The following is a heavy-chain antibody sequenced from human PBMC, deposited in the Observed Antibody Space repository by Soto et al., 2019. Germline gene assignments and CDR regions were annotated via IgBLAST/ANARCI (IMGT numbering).Heavy chain of an antibody. CDR1: GYIFINYY. Sequence: QVQLVQSGAEVKKPGASVKISCKKSGYIFINYYIHWVRRAPGQGLEWVALFNPMSGSTNYAQKSQGRVTVTSDTSTNTVYMELSSLISEDTAVYYCARDLAAADYWGQGTLVTVSS. J-gene: IGHJ4*02. V-gene: IGHV1-46*04. CDR2: FNPMSGST. D-gene: IGHD6-13*01. CDR3: ARDLAAADY.